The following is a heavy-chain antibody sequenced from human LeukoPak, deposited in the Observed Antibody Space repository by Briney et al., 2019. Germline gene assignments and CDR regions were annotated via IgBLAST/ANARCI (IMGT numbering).Heavy chain of an antibody. CDR3: AREDTDYCSGGSCYAD. V-gene: IGHV1-18*01. J-gene: IGHJ4*02. CDR1: GGTFSSYA. Sequence: ASVKVSCKASGGTFSSYAISWVRQAPGQGLEWMGWISAYNGNTNYAQKLQGRVTMTTDTSTSTAYMELRSLRSDDTAVYYCAREDTDYCSGGSCYADWGQGTLVTVSS. CDR2: ISAYNGNT. D-gene: IGHD2-15*01.